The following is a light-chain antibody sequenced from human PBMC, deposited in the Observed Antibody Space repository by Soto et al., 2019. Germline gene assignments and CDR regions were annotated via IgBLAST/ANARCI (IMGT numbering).Light chain of an antibody. J-gene: IGKJ5*01. CDR3: QHANSIPIT. V-gene: IGKV1-12*01. Sequence: DIQMTQSPSSVSASVGDRVTITCRASQGISSWLAWYQQKPGKAPKLLIYAASSLQSGVPSKFSVSGYGTDLTLTISSLQHEDFATYCQHANSIPITFGQGTRLEIK. CDR1: QGISSW. CDR2: AAS.